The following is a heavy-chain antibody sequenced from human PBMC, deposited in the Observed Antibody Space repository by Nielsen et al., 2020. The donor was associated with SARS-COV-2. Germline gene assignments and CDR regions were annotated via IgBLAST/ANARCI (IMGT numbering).Heavy chain of an antibody. CDR1: GFTFSSYW. V-gene: IGHV3-74*01. CDR3: AKNLRETVPNGMDV. Sequence: GGSLRLSCAASGFTFSSYWMHWVRQAPGKGLVWVSRINSDGSRTYYADSVKGRFTISRDNAKNTLYLQMNSLRVEDTGVYYCAKNLRETVPNGMDVWGQGTTVTVSS. D-gene: IGHD4-17*01. J-gene: IGHJ6*02. CDR2: INSDGSRT.